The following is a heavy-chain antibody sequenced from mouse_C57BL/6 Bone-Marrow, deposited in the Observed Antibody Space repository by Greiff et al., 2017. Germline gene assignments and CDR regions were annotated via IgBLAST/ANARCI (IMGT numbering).Heavy chain of an antibody. Sequence: EVQLVESGGGLVKPGGSLKLSCAASGFTFSDYGMHWVRQAPGKGLEWVAYISSGSSAIYYADTVKGRFTISRDNAKNTLFLQMNSLGSEDTARYYCARSLAGLAYWGQGTLVTVSA. V-gene: IGHV5-17*01. CDR2: ISSGSSAI. CDR1: GFTFSDYG. J-gene: IGHJ3*01. D-gene: IGHD6-2*01. CDR3: ARSLAGLAY.